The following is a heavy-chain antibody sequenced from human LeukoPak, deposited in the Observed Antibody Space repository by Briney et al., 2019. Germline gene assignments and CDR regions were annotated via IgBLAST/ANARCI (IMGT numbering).Heavy chain of an antibody. CDR3: ARSDSGYDYDDY. V-gene: IGHV3-7*04. Sequence: GGSLRLSCAASGFTFSSFWMRWVRQAPGKGLEWVANIKEDGSEKYYVDSVKGRFTISRDNAKNSLYLQMNSLRAEDTAVYYCARSDSGYDYDDYWGQGTLVTVSS. CDR2: IKEDGSEK. CDR1: GFTFSSFW. D-gene: IGHD5-12*01. J-gene: IGHJ4*02.